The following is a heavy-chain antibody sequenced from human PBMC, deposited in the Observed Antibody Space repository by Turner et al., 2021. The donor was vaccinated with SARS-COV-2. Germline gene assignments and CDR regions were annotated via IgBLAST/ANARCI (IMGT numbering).Heavy chain of an antibody. V-gene: IGHV2-70*01. CDR3: ARILVGEWLLYYGMDV. J-gene: IGHJ6*02. CDR1: GFSLSTYGMC. Sequence: TLTLTCTFSGFSLSTYGMCLTWIRQPPGKALEWLALIDWDDDKYYSTSLKTRLTISKDTSKNQVVLTMTNMDPVDTATYYCARILVGEWLLYYGMDVWGQGTTVTVSS. CDR2: IDWDDDK. D-gene: IGHD3-16*01.